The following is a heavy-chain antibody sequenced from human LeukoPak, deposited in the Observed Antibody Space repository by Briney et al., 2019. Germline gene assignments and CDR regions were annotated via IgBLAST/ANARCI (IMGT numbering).Heavy chain of an antibody. D-gene: IGHD4-11*01. Sequence: PGGSLTLSCAASGFTFGNFAMRWVRQAPGKGLEWVANIKEDGTVKNYLDSVEGRFTISRDNAKNSLSLQMNTLRAEDMAVYYCARDVAYSAFDYWGQGTLVTVSS. V-gene: IGHV3-7*05. J-gene: IGHJ4*02. CDR3: ARDVAYSAFDY. CDR1: GFTFGNFA. CDR2: IKEDGTVK.